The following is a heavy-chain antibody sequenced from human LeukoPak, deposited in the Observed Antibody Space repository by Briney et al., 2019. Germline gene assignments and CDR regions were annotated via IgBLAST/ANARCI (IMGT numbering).Heavy chain of an antibody. V-gene: IGHV4-34*01. CDR2: INHSGST. CDR3: ARGGYTVTSADSSLYY. D-gene: IGHD4-17*01. Sequence: PSETLSLTCAVYGGSFSGYYWSWIRQPPGKGLEWIGEINHSGSTSYNPSLKSRVTISVDTSKNQFSLKLSSVTAADTAVYYCARGGYTVTSADSSLYYWGQGTLVTVSS. CDR1: GGSFSGYY. J-gene: IGHJ4*02.